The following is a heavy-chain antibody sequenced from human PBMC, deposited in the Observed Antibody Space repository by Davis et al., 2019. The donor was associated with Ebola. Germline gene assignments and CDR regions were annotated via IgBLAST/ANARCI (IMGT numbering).Heavy chain of an antibody. CDR2: IWYDGDNK. J-gene: IGHJ6*04. D-gene: IGHD3-3*01. CDR3: AKSGLSFGVVKYHYGMDV. Sequence: GESLKISCAASGFTFSNYGMHWVRQAPGKGLEWVALIWYDGDNKYYADSVKGRFTISRDNGKNTLFLQMNSLRAEDTAVYYCAKSGLSFGVVKYHYGMDVWGKGTTVTVSS. CDR1: GFTFSNYG. V-gene: IGHV3-33*06.